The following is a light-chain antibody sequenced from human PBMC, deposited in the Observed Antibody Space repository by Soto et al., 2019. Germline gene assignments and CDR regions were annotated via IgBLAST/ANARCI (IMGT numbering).Light chain of an antibody. CDR3: QRPNSYPLT. J-gene: IGKJ4*01. CDR2: AVS. CDR1: QDISSY. V-gene: IGKV1-9*01. Sequence: DIQLIQSPSFLSASVGDRVTITCRASQDISSYLAWYRQKPGKAPKHLIYAVSTLQGGVPSRFSGSGSVTEFTLTISSLQPEDFATYYCQRPNSYPLTFGGGTKVEIK.